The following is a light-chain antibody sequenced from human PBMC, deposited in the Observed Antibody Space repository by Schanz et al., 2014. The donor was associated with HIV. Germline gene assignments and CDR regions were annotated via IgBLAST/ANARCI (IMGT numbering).Light chain of an antibody. CDR1: SSDVGGYNY. CDR3: SSYTSISTLV. Sequence: QSALTQPRSVSGSPGQSVTISCTGTSSDVGGYNYVSWYQQHPDKAPRLMIFDVSSRPSGVSNRFSGSKSGNTASLTISGLQAEDEADYYCSSYTSISTLVFGGGTKVTVL. V-gene: IGLV2-14*03. CDR2: DVS. J-gene: IGLJ3*02.